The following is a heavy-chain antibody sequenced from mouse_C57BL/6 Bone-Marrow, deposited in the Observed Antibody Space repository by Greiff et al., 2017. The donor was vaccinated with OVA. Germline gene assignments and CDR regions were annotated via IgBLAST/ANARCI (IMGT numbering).Heavy chain of an antibody. CDR2: INPGSGGT. Sequence: VKLMESGAELVRPGTSVKVSCKASGYAFTNYLIEWVKQRPGQGLEWIGVINPGSGGTNYNEKFKGKATLTADKSSSTAYMQLSSLTSEDSAVYFCARRGLSFAYWGQGTLVTVSA. J-gene: IGHJ3*01. CDR1: GYAFTNYL. V-gene: IGHV1-54*01. D-gene: IGHD3-3*01. CDR3: ARRGLSFAY.